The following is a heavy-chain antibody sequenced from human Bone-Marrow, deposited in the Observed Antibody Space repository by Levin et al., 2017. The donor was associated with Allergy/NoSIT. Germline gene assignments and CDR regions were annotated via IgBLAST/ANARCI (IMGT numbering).Heavy chain of an antibody. CDR2: IYYSGYT. CDR1: GGSISSGDFY. D-gene: IGHD4-17*01. V-gene: IGHV4-30-4*01. Sequence: PSETLSLTCTVSGGSISSGDFYWSWIRQPPGKGLEWIGYIYYSGYTYYNPSLKSRVTISVDTSKNQFSLNLNSVTAADTAVYFCARALLRAVTHLCNWFDPWGQGTLVTVSS. CDR3: ARALLRAVTHLCNWFDP. J-gene: IGHJ5*02.